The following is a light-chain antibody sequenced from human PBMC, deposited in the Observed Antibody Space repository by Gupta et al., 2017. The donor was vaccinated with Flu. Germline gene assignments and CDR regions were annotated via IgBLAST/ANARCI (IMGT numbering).Light chain of an antibody. CDR1: SSNMGINH. V-gene: IGLV1-51*01. J-gene: IGLJ2*01. CDR2: DND. Sequence: KVTISCSGSSSNMGINHVSWYQLFPGTAPKLLIYDNDKRPSGIPDRFSGSKSGTSATLDIXGXQTGDEXDYYCATWDNSLSVVVFGGGTKVAV. CDR3: ATWDNSLSVVV.